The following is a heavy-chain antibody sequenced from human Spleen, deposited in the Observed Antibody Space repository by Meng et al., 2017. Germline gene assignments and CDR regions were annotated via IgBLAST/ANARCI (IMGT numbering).Heavy chain of an antibody. D-gene: IGHD3-10*01. Sequence: GESLKISCAASGFTFSSYSMNWVRQAPGKGLEWVSSISSSSSYIYYADSVKGRFTISRDNAKNSLYLEVNNLRADDTAVYYCARGWIRGLSYWGQGTLVTVSS. CDR2: ISSSSSYI. CDR3: ARGWIRGLSY. CDR1: GFTFSSYS. J-gene: IGHJ4*02. V-gene: IGHV3-21*01.